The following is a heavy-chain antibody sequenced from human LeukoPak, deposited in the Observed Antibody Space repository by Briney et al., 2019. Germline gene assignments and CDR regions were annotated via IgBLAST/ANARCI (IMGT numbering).Heavy chain of an antibody. CDR2: IPYDGSNK. J-gene: IGHJ4*02. CDR1: GFTFSTYA. V-gene: IGHV3-30*04. CDR3: ASPGYSYGYALGY. D-gene: IGHD5-18*01. Sequence: PGGSLRLSCAASGFTFSTYAMHWVRQAPGKGLEWVAVIPYDGSNKYYADSVKGRFTISRENSKNRLYLQMNSLRAEDTAMYYCASPGYSYGYALGYWGQGTLVTVSS.